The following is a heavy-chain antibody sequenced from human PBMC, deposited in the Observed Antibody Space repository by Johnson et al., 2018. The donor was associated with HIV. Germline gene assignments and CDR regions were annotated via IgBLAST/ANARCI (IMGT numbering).Heavy chain of an antibody. V-gene: IGHV3-30*04. J-gene: IGHJ3*02. CDR3: ARDRVWFGELYAFDI. CDR1: GFSFSSYA. Sequence: VQLVESGGGLVKPGGSLRLSCAASGFSFSSYAMHWVRQAPGKGLEWVAVISYAGSNKYYAASVKGRFTIYRDNFKNTLYLQMNSLRAEETALYYCARDRVWFGELYAFDIWCQGTMVTVSS. D-gene: IGHD3-10*01. CDR2: ISYAGSNK.